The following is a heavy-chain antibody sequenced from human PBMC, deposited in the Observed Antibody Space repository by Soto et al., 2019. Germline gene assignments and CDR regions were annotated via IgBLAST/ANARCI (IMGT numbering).Heavy chain of an antibody. CDR3: ARVDPPNPRFYYYYGMDV. J-gene: IGHJ6*02. CDR2: IKQDGSEK. Sequence: GGSLRLSCAASGFTFSSYWMSWVRQAPGKGLEWVANIKQDGSEKYYVDSVKGRFTISRDNAKNSLYLQMNSLGAEDTAVYYCARVDPPNPRFYYYYGMDVWGQGTTVTVSS. D-gene: IGHD3-16*01. V-gene: IGHV3-7*01. CDR1: GFTFSSYW.